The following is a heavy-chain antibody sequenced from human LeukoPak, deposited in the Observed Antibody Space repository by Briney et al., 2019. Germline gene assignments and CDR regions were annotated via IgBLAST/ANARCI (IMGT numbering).Heavy chain of an antibody. CDR2: IYYSGST. Sequence: SETLSLTCTVSGGSISGYYWSWIRQPPGKGLEWIGYIYYSGSTNYNPSLKSRVTISVDASKNQFSLKLSSVTAADTAVYHCARVRYDFWSGYYKFYYYYYMDVWGKGTTVTVSS. J-gene: IGHJ6*03. CDR1: GGSISGYY. CDR3: ARVRYDFWSGYYKFYYYYYMDV. D-gene: IGHD3-3*01. V-gene: IGHV4-59*01.